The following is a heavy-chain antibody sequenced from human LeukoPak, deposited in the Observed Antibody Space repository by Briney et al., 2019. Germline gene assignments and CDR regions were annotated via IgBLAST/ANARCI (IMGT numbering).Heavy chain of an antibody. V-gene: IGHV3-21*01. D-gene: IGHD6-19*01. Sequence: GGSLRLSCAASGFTFSSYSMNWVRQAPGKGLEWVSSISSSSSYIYYADSVKGRFTISRDNAKNSLYLQMNSLRAEDTAVYYCAREAEWLHPGAFDIWGQGTMVTVSS. J-gene: IGHJ3*02. CDR2: ISSSSSYI. CDR1: GFTFSSYS. CDR3: AREAEWLHPGAFDI.